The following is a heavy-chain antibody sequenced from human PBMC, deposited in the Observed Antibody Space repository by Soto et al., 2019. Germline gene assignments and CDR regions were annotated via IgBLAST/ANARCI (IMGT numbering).Heavy chain of an antibody. J-gene: IGHJ1*01. V-gene: IGHV3-43D*04. CDR2: ISWDGGRT. Sequence: GYLCVSCAASGLTFYDCAMHWVRQAPGNGLEWVSLISWDGGRTYYADSVRGRFIVSRDSSKNSLYLQMSILRVEDTALYYCAKDVCSGSTTSCYTRLDFWGQGALVTVSS. CDR3: AKDVCSGSTTSCYTRLDF. CDR1: GLTFYDCA. D-gene: IGHD2-2*02.